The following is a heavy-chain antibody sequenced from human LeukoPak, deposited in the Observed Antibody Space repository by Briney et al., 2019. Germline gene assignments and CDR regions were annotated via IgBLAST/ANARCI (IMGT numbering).Heavy chain of an antibody. Sequence: GGSLRLSCAASGFTFSTNCMTWVRQAPGKGLEWVSTIYSGGTTYYADSVMGRFTISRHNSRNTLYLQMNSLRAEDTAVYYCARVDTVMAYYFDLWGQGTLVTVSS. D-gene: IGHD5-18*01. J-gene: IGHJ4*02. CDR1: GFTFSTNC. CDR3: ARVDTVMAYYFDL. V-gene: IGHV3-53*04. CDR2: IYSGGTT.